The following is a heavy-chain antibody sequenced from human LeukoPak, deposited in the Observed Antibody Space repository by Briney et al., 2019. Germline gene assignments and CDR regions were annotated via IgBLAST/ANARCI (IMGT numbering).Heavy chain of an antibody. V-gene: IGHV3-48*01. CDR1: GFTFSSYS. CDR2: ISSSSSTI. D-gene: IGHD2-2*01. Sequence: GGSLRLSCAASGFTFSSYSMNWVRQAPGKGLEWVSYISSSSSTIYYADSVKGRFTISRDNSKNTLYLQMNSLRAEDTAVYYCASIYCSSTSCDFFDNWFDPWGQGTLVTVSS. J-gene: IGHJ5*02. CDR3: ASIYCSSTSCDFFDNWFDP.